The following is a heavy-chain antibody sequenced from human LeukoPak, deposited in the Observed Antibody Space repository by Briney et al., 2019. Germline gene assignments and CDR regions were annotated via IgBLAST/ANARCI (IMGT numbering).Heavy chain of an antibody. Sequence: PGGSLRLSCAASGFTFSSYWMSWVRQAPGKGLEWVANIKQDGSEKYYVDSVKGRFTISRDNAKNSLYLQMNSLRAEDTAVYYCARWDLGFVGATSGDNWFDPWGQGTLVTVSS. D-gene: IGHD1-26*01. CDR1: GFTFSSYW. V-gene: IGHV3-7*01. CDR2: IKQDGSEK. J-gene: IGHJ5*02. CDR3: ARWDLGFVGATSGDNWFDP.